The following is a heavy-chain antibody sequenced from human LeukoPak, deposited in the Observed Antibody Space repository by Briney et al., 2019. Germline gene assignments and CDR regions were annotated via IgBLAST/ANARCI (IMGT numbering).Heavy chain of an antibody. D-gene: IGHD4-17*01. V-gene: IGHV3-30*02. J-gene: IGHJ5*02. CDR1: GFTFSSYG. CDR3: AKDTRATVTTGNWFDP. CDR2: IRYDGGNK. Sequence: QPGRSLRLSCAASGFTFSSYGMHWVRQAPGKGLEWVAFIRYDGGNKYYADSVKGRFTISRDNSKNMLYLQMNSLRAEDTAMYYCAKDTRATVTTGNWFDPWGQGTLVTVSS.